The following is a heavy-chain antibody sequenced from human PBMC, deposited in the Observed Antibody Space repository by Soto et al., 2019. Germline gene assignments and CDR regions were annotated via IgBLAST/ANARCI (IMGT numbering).Heavy chain of an antibody. CDR3: ARDLTGGSGWYVFDY. J-gene: IGHJ4*02. V-gene: IGHV3-30-3*01. D-gene: IGHD6-19*01. CDR2: TSYDGNNK. Sequence: QVQLVESGGGVVQPGRSLRLSCAASGFTLSSYAMHWVRQAPGKGLEWVALTSYDGNNKYYADAVKGRFTTSRDNSRNTLYLQMSSLRPEDTAVYYCARDLTGGSGWYVFDYWGQGTLVTVSS. CDR1: GFTLSSYA.